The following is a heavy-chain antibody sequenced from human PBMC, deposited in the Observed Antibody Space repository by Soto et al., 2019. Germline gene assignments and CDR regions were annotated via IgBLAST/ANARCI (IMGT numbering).Heavy chain of an antibody. J-gene: IGHJ6*03. V-gene: IGHV1-69*02. D-gene: IGHD6-13*01. Sequence: QVQLVQSGAEVKKPGSSVKVSCKASGGTFSSYTISWVRQAPGQGLEWMGRIIPILGIANYAQKFQGRVTITADKSTSTAYMELSSLRSEYTAVYYCARSPEGMADYYYYMDVWGKGTTVTVSS. CDR3: ARSPEGMADYYYYMDV. CDR2: IIPILGIA. CDR1: GGTFSSYT.